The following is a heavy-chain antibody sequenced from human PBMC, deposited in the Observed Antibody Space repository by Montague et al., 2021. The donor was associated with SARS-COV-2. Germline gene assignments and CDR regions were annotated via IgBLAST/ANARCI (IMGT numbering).Heavy chain of an antibody. CDR3: WGGNVAVDGLDF. Sequence: SLRLSCAASGFPFGRSAIHWVRQASGKGLEWIGSIKSKDNGYAPTYVASVEGRFTSFRDDSTIMPYLHMTSLRTEDAYVCFCWGGNVAVDGLDFWGQGTLVTVSS. V-gene: IGHV3-73*01. CDR2: IKSKDNGYAP. J-gene: IGHJ4*03. D-gene: IGHD6-19*01. CDR1: GFPFGRSA.